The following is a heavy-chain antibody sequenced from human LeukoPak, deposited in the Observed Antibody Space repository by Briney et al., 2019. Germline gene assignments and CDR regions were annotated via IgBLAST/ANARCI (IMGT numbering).Heavy chain of an antibody. J-gene: IGHJ4*02. V-gene: IGHV1-24*01. Sequence: GASVKVSCKVSGYTLTELSMHWVRQAPGKGLEWMGGFDPEDSETIYAQEFQGRVTMTEDTSTDTAYMELSSLRSEDTAVYYCATDTAMLFDYWGQGTLVTVSS. D-gene: IGHD5-18*01. CDR1: GYTLTELS. CDR3: ATDTAMLFDY. CDR2: FDPEDSET.